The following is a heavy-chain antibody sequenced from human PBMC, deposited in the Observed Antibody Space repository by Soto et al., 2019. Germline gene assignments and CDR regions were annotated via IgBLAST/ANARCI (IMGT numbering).Heavy chain of an antibody. D-gene: IGHD2-8*01. J-gene: IGHJ6*02. Sequence: GGSLRLSGAASGFTFSSYWMHWVRQAPGKGLVWVSRINSDGSSTSYADSVKGRFTISRDNAKNTLYLQMNSLRAEDTAVYYCARGIVCTNGVCYTRYYYYGMDVWGQGTTVTVSS. CDR2: INSDGSST. CDR3: ARGIVCTNGVCYTRYYYYGMDV. CDR1: GFTFSSYW. V-gene: IGHV3-74*01.